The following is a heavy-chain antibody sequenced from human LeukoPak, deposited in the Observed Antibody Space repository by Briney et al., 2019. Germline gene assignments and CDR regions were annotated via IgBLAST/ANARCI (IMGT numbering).Heavy chain of an antibody. Sequence: HPGGSLRLSCAVSGITLSNYGMSWVRQAPGKGLEWVAGISDSGGSTNYADSMKGRFTISRDNPKNTLYLQMNSLRAEDTAVYFCAKRGIVIRAVIIVGFHKEAYYFDYWGQGALVTVSS. J-gene: IGHJ4*02. D-gene: IGHD3-10*01. CDR1: GITLSNYG. V-gene: IGHV3-23*01. CDR3: AKRGIVIRAVIIVGFHKEAYYFDY. CDR2: ISDSGGST.